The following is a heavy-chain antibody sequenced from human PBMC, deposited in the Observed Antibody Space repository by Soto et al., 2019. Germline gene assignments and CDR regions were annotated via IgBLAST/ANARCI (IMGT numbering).Heavy chain of an antibody. V-gene: IGHV1-69*01. CDR1: GGIFKNFD. J-gene: IGHJ4*02. Sequence: QVQLVQSGSEVKRPGSSVKVSCKTSGGIFKNFDIGWVRQSPGQGLEWMGEIIPLFNATNYAQKFRGRVTVTEEESTRTAYMELTRLTYDDTAVYFCAINAERNAQKFDFWGQGTLVTVSS. CDR2: IIPLFNAT. CDR3: AINAERNAQKFDF. D-gene: IGHD2-2*01.